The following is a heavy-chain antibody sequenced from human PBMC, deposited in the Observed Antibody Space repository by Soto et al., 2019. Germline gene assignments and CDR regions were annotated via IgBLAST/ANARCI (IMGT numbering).Heavy chain of an antibody. CDR3: ARAKHSGYSGYNNDY. D-gene: IGHD5-12*01. Sequence: PGGSLRLSCAASGFTFSSYGMHWVRQAPGKGLEWVAFIWHDGGNKFYAESVKGRFTISRDNSKNTLYLQMTSLSAEDTAMYYCARAKHSGYSGYNNDYWGQGTLVTVSS. CDR2: IWHDGGNK. J-gene: IGHJ4*02. V-gene: IGHV3-33*01. CDR1: GFTFSSYG.